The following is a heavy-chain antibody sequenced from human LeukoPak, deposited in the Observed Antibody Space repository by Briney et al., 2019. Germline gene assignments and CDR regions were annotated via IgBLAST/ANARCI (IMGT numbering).Heavy chain of an antibody. Sequence: GGSLRLSCAASGLTFDDYAMHWVRQAPGKGLEWVSGISWNSGSIGYADSVKGRFTISRDNAKNSLYLQMNSLRAEDTALYYCAKANYYDSSGYHHDAFDIWGQGTMVTVSS. CDR2: ISWNSGSI. D-gene: IGHD3-22*01. CDR3: AKANYYDSSGYHHDAFDI. CDR1: GLTFDDYA. J-gene: IGHJ3*02. V-gene: IGHV3-9*01.